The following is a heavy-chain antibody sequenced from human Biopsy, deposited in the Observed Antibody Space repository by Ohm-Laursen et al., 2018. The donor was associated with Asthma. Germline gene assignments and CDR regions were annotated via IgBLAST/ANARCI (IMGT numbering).Heavy chain of an antibody. Sequence: SETLSLTCTVSPGSINDYYWNWIRQFPGKGLEWIGYVHSTGSTRFNPSLKSRLTISVDTSVDQVSLKLTSVTAADTAVYYCARATSTWSQSGPHYFDHWGQGTLVTVS. V-gene: IGHV4-59*01. CDR1: PGSINDYY. J-gene: IGHJ4*02. CDR3: ARATSTWSQSGPHYFDH. CDR2: VHSTGST. D-gene: IGHD6-13*01.